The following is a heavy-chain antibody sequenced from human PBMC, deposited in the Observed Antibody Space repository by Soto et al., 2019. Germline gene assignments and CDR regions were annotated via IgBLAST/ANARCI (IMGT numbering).Heavy chain of an antibody. CDR2: IYWDDDK. CDR3: AHCVAAAGGFAP. V-gene: IGHV2-5*02. J-gene: IGHJ5*02. CDR1: GFSLNTGGVG. D-gene: IGHD6-13*01. Sequence: QITLKESGPTLVKPTQTLTLTCTFSGFSLNTGGVGVGWIRQPPGKALEWLAIIYWDDDKRYSPSPESRLSITKDTSKNQVVLTMTNMDPVDTATYYCAHCVAAAGGFAPWGQGTLVTVSS.